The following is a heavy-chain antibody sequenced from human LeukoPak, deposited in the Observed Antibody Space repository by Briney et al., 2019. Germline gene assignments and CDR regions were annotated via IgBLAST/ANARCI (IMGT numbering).Heavy chain of an antibody. CDR2: INPSGGST. D-gene: IGHD3-22*01. Sequence: ASVNVSCTASGYTFTSYYMHWVRQAPGQGLEWMGIINPSGGSTSYAQKFQGRVTMTRDTSTSTVYMELSSLRSEDTAVYYCARDGDYYDSSGYYRSFDYWGQGTLVTVSS. CDR1: GYTFTSYY. V-gene: IGHV1-46*01. CDR3: ARDGDYYDSSGYYRSFDY. J-gene: IGHJ4*02.